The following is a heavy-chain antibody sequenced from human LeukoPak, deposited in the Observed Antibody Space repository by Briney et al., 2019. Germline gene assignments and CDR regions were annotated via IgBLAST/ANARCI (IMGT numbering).Heavy chain of an antibody. V-gene: IGHV3-7*03. D-gene: IGHD2-15*01. CDR1: GFTSSSYW. Sequence: GGSLRLSCAASGFTSSSYWMSWVRQAPGKGREWVANRKQDGSEKYYVDSVKGRFTISRDNAKNSLYLQMNSLRAEDTAVYYCARIYCSGGSCYSVFDAFDIWGQGTMVTVSS. CDR3: ARIYCSGGSCYSVFDAFDI. CDR2: RKQDGSEK. J-gene: IGHJ3*02.